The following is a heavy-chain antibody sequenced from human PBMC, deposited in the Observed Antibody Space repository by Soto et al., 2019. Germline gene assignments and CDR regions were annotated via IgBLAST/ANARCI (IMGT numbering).Heavy chain of an antibody. J-gene: IGHJ5*02. CDR2: ISAYNGNT. V-gene: IGHV1-18*01. CDR1: GYTFTSYG. Sequence: ASVKVSCKASGYTFTSYGIGWLRQSPGQGLEWMGWISAYNGNTNYAQKLQGRVTMTTDTSTSTAYMELRSLRSDDTAVYYCARSRDTAMVHFDPWGQGTLVTVSS. CDR3: ARSRDTAMVHFDP. D-gene: IGHD5-18*01.